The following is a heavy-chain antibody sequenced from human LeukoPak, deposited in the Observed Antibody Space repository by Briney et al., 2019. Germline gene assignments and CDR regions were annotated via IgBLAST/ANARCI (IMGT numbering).Heavy chain of an antibody. D-gene: IGHD2-15*01. V-gene: IGHV3-15*01. CDR2: IKSKTDGGTT. J-gene: IGHJ3*02. CDR3: TAWGAVVVVAATRAFDI. CDR1: GFTFSNAW. Sequence: PGGSLRLSCAASGFTFSNAWMSWVRQAPGKGLEWVGRIKSKTDGGTTDYAAPVKGRFTISRDDSKNTLYLQMNSLKTEDTAVYYCTAWGAVVVVAATRAFDIWGQGTMVTVSS.